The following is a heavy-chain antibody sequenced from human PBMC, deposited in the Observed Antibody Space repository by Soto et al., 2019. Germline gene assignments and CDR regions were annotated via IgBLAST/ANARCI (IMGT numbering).Heavy chain of an antibody. D-gene: IGHD6-13*01. Sequence: QVQLQESGPGLVKPSETLSLTCTVSGGSITNHYWSWIRQPPWKGLEWIGYIYYSGSPNYNPSLKSLATISVDTSKHHCFLKLNSVTAADTAVYYCGRAGSRWYGKSDYWGQGSLVTVSS. J-gene: IGHJ4*02. CDR2: IYYSGSP. CDR3: GRAGSRWYGKSDY. CDR1: GGSITNHY. V-gene: IGHV4-59*11.